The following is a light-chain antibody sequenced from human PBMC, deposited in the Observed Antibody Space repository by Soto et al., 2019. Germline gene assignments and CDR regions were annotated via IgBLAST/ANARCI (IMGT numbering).Light chain of an antibody. J-gene: IGLJ1*01. CDR3: SSYSSTSTLYV. Sequence: HSVLTQPASVSGSPGQSITISCIGTSSDIGAYNYVSWYQQHPGKVPKLMIYEVTNRPSGLSNRFSGSKSGNTASLTISGLQAEDEAEYFCSSYSSTSTLYVFGTGTKLTVL. V-gene: IGLV2-14*01. CDR2: EVT. CDR1: SSDIGAYNY.